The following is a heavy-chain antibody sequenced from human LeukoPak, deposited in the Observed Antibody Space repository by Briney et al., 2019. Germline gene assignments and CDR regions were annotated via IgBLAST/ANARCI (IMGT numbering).Heavy chain of an antibody. CDR2: IYYSGST. V-gene: IGHV4-39*01. D-gene: IGHD6-6*01. CDR1: GGSISSSSNY. Sequence: SETLSLTCTVSGGSISSSSNYWGWIRQPPGKGLEWIGSIYYSGSTYYNPSLKSRVTISVDTSKNQFSLKLSSVTAADTAVYYCARHAGYSSSSGIDYWGQGTLVTVSS. CDR3: ARHAGYSSSSGIDY. J-gene: IGHJ4*02.